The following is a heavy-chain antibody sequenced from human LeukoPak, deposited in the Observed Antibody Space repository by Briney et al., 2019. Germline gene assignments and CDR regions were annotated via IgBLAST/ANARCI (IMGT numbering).Heavy chain of an antibody. D-gene: IGHD7-27*01. V-gene: IGHV3-7*01. Sequence: GGSLRLSCAASGFTFSNYCMSWVRQAPGEGPEWVANIKQDGGEKYYLDSVKGRFTISRDNAENLLYLQMNSLRGEDTAVYYCARDKVTGASYFDYWGQGTLVTVSS. J-gene: IGHJ4*02. CDR3: ARDKVTGASYFDY. CDR1: GFTFSNYC. CDR2: IKQDGGEK.